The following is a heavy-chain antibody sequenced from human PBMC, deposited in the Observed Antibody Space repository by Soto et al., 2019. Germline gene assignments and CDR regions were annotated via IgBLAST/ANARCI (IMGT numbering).Heavy chain of an antibody. CDR2: INPSGGST. V-gene: IGHV1-46*01. Sequence: ASVKVSCKASGYTFTSYYMHWVRQAPGQGLEWMGIINPSGGSTSYAQKFQGRVTMTRYTSTSTVYMELSSLRSEDTAVYYCARDAVDRDGYNPDGMDVWGQGTTVTVSS. CDR3: ARDAVDRDGYNPDGMDV. J-gene: IGHJ6*01. D-gene: IGHD5-12*01. CDR1: GYTFTSYY.